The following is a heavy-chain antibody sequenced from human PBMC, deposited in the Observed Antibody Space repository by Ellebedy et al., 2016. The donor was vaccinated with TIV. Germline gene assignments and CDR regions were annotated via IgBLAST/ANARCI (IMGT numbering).Heavy chain of an antibody. CDR1: GYTFTSYG. CDR2: ISAYNGNA. V-gene: IGHV1-18*01. CDR3: ARVVVVAANWFDP. Sequence: ASVKVSXXASGYTFTSYGISWVRQAPGQGLEWMGWISAYNGNANYAQKLQGRVTMTTDTSTSTAYMELRSLRSDDTAVYYCARVVVVAANWFDPWGQGTLVTVSS. D-gene: IGHD2-15*01. J-gene: IGHJ5*02.